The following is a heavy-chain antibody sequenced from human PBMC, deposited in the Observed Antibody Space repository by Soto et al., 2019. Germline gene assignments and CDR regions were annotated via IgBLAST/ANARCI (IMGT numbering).Heavy chain of an antibody. D-gene: IGHD1-26*01. Sequence: QVQLVESGGGVVQPGRSLRLSCAASGFTFSSYAMHWVRQAPGKGLEWVAVISYDGSNKYYADSVKGRFTISRDNSKNTLYLQMNSLRAEDTAVYYCARDQGSSGSLDIWGQGTMVTVSS. J-gene: IGHJ3*02. CDR2: ISYDGSNK. CDR1: GFTFSSYA. CDR3: ARDQGSSGSLDI. V-gene: IGHV3-30-3*01.